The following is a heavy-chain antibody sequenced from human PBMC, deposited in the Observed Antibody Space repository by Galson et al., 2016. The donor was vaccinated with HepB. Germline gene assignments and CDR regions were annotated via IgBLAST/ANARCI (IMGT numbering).Heavy chain of an antibody. D-gene: IGHD3-9*01. J-gene: IGHJ6*02. V-gene: IGHV5-10-1*01. CDR2: IDPDDSYT. CDR1: GYSFTSYW. Sequence: QSGAEVTKPGESLRISCKASGYSFTSYWISWVRQMPGKGLEWMGKIDPDDSYTNYSPSFQGHVTFSVDKSIGTVYLQWTSLKASDTAMYYCARPMLTGSSPYGLDVWGQGTTVTVSS. CDR3: ARPMLTGSSPYGLDV.